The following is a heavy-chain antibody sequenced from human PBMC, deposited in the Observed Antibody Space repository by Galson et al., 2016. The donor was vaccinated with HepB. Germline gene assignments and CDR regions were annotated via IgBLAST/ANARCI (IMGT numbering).Heavy chain of an antibody. V-gene: IGHV1-46*01. CDR2: INPSGGST. CDR3: ARGDSPYGLDV. Sequence: SVKVSCKASGYTFTTYHMHWVRQAPGQGLEWMGFINPSGGSTSYAQKFQGRVTMTRDTSTSTVYMELSSLRSGDTAVYYCARGDSPYGLDVWGQGTTVTVSS. D-gene: IGHD2-21*01. J-gene: IGHJ6*02. CDR1: GYTFTTYH.